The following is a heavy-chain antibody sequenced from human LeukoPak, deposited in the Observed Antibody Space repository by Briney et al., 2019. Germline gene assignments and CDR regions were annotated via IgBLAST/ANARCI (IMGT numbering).Heavy chain of an antibody. CDR3: ARGASRISWPGIDY. Sequence: GGSLRLSCAASGFTVSSNLMTWVRQSPGRGLEWLSSSYSAGATYYADSVKGRFTISRDHSNNSVSLQMTNLRAEDTAIYYCARGASRISWPGIDYWGQGTLVTVSS. D-gene: IGHD3-3*02. V-gene: IGHV3-53*01. CDR1: GFTVSSNL. J-gene: IGHJ4*02. CDR2: SYSAGAT.